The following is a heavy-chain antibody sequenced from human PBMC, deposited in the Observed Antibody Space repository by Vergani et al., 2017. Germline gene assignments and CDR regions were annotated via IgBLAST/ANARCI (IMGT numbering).Heavy chain of an antibody. CDR1: GFTFDDYG. CDR3: ARAGYYDSSGYYAIGGGTFDY. J-gene: IGHJ4*02. V-gene: IGHV3-20*04. CDR2: INWNGGST. Sequence: EVQLVESGGGVVRPGGSLRLSCAASGFTFDDYGMSWVRQAPGKGLEWVSGINWNGGSTGYADSVKGRFTISRDNAKNSLYLQMNSLRAEDTALYYCARAGYYDSSGYYAIGGGTFDYWGQGTLVTVSS. D-gene: IGHD3-22*01.